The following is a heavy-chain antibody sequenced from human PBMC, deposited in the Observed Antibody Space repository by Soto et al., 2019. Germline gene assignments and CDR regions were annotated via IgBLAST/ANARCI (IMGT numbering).Heavy chain of an antibody. V-gene: IGHV3-23*01. D-gene: IGHD3-3*01. CDR2: ISGSGGST. Sequence: GGSLRLSCAASGFTFSSYAISWVRQAPGKGLEWVSAISGSGGSTYYAESVKGRFTISRDNSKNTLYLQMNSLRAENTAVYYCAKDDSYYFDYWGQGTLVTVSS. J-gene: IGHJ4*02. CDR1: GFTFSSYA. CDR3: AKDDSYYFDY.